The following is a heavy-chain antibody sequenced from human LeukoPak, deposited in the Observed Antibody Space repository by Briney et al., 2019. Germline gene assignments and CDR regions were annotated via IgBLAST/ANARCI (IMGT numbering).Heavy chain of an antibody. Sequence: SETLSLTCTVFGGSISSYYWSWIRQPPGKGLEWIGYIYYSGSTNYNPSLKSRVTISVDTSKNQFSLKLSSVTAADTAVYYCAKYGDYGKGDDYFDYWGQGTLVTVSS. J-gene: IGHJ4*02. CDR3: AKYGDYGKGDDYFDY. D-gene: IGHD4-17*01. CDR2: IYYSGST. CDR1: GGSISSYY. V-gene: IGHV4-59*08.